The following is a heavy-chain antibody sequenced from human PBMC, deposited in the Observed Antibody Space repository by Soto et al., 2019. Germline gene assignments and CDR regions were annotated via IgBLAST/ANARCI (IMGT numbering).Heavy chain of an antibody. CDR1: GGSISSSSYY. CDR3: VQGGITMVRGVIGWFDP. Sequence: SETLSLTCTVSGGSISSSSYYWGWIRQPPGKGLEWIGSIYYSGSTYYNPSLKSRVTISVDTSKNQFSLKLSSVTAADTAVYYCVQGGITMVRGVIGWFDPWGQGTLVTVSS. CDR2: IYYSGST. J-gene: IGHJ5*02. D-gene: IGHD3-10*01. V-gene: IGHV4-39*01.